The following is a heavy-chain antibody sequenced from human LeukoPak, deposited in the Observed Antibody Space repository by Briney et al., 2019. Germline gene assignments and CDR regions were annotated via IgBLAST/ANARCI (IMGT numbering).Heavy chain of an antibody. J-gene: IGHJ4*02. D-gene: IGHD3-9*01. CDR1: NESFNDYY. V-gene: IGHV4-34*01. Sequence: SETLSLTCAVYNESFNDYYWNWIRQSPGTGLEWIGEIHHSGSANYNPSLKSRVTISIDASMNQFSLKLTSVTAADTAVYYCARNRYFDWLTFDYWGQGTLVTVSS. CDR3: ARNRYFDWLTFDY. CDR2: IHHSGSA.